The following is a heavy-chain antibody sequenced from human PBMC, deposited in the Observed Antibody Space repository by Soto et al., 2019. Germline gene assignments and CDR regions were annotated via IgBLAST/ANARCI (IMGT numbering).Heavy chain of an antibody. D-gene: IGHD3-3*02. J-gene: IGHJ4*02. CDR1: GFTFGSFG. Sequence: GGSLRLSCTASGFTFGSFGMHWVRQTPDKGLAWVALIWYDGSNEKYADSVKGRFTISRDNFKNTLYLQMNSLTAEDTAIYYCARDPQSRIRGRALFDYWGQGTLVTVYS. CDR2: IWYDGSNE. CDR3: ARDPQSRIRGRALFDY. V-gene: IGHV3-33*01.